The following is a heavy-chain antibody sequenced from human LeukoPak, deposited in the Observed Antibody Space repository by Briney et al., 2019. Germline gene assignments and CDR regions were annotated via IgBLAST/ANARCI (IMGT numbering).Heavy chain of an antibody. CDR1: GFTFSSYA. D-gene: IGHD5-24*01. V-gene: IGHV3-64D*06. J-gene: IGHJ4*02. CDR3: VKDRVATITDYFEH. CDR2: ISSNGGST. Sequence: GGSLRLSCSASGFTFSSYAMHWVRQAPGEGLEYVSAISSNGGSTYYADSVKGRFTISRDNSKNTLFLQMSSLRAEDTAVYHCVKDRVATITDYFEHWGQGALVTVSS.